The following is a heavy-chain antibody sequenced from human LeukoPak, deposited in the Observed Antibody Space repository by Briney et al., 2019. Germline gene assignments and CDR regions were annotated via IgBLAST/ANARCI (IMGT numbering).Heavy chain of an antibody. CDR2: IYWDDDK. Sequence: SGPTLVNPTQTLTLTCTFSGLSLSTSGVGVGWIRQPPGKALEWLALIYWDDDKRYSPSLKSRLTITKDTSKNQVVLTMTNMDPVDTATYYCAHRGLYYDFWSGYSGDDWFDPWGQGTLVTVSS. D-gene: IGHD3-3*01. V-gene: IGHV2-5*02. J-gene: IGHJ5*02. CDR1: GLSLSTSGVG. CDR3: AHRGLYYDFWSGYSGDDWFDP.